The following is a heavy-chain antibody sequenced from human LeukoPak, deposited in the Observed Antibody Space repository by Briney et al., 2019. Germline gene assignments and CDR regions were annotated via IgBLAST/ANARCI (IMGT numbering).Heavy chain of an antibody. CDR1: GFTLDDYG. V-gene: IGHV3-23*01. CDR2: IGASGGST. CDR3: AKAEGYDILTGLDY. Sequence: GGSLRLSCAASGFTLDDYGMSWVRQAPGKGLEWVSGIGASGGSTYYADSVKGRFTISRDNSKNTLYLQMNSLRTEDTAVYYCAKAEGYDILTGLDYWGQGTLVTVSS. J-gene: IGHJ4*02. D-gene: IGHD3-9*01.